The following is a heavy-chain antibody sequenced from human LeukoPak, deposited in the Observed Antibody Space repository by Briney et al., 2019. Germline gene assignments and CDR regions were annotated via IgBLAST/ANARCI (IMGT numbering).Heavy chain of an antibody. Sequence: SQTLSLTCTVSGDSISSDDYYWSWIRQPPGKGLEWIGYIYYSGSTNYNPSLKSQVTISVDTSKNQFSLKLSSVTAADTAVYYCARRRDCSGGSCHYYFDYWGQGTLVTVSS. D-gene: IGHD2-15*01. CDR2: IYYSGST. CDR3: ARRRDCSGGSCHYYFDY. CDR1: GDSISSDDYY. V-gene: IGHV4-61*08. J-gene: IGHJ4*02.